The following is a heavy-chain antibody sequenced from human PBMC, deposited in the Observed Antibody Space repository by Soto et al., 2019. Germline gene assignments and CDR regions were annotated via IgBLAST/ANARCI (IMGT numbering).Heavy chain of an antibody. CDR2: ISSSGSTI. CDR1: GFTFSSYE. Sequence: ESGGGLVQPGGSLRLSCAASGFTFSSYEMNWVRQAPGKGLEWVSYISSSGSTIYYADSVKGRFTISRDNAKNSLYLQMNSLRAEDTAVYYCASEGNYYYYGMDVWGQGTTVTVSS. CDR3: ASEGNYYYYGMDV. V-gene: IGHV3-48*03. J-gene: IGHJ6*02. D-gene: IGHD3-10*01.